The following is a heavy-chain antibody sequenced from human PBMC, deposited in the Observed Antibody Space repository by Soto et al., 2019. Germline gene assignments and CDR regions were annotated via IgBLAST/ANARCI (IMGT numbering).Heavy chain of an antibody. D-gene: IGHD3-22*01. CDR3: AITDTTMIVVTTYSAMDV. V-gene: IGHV1-69*12. CDR1: GGSLSNYG. J-gene: IGHJ6*02. CDR2: IIPVFGTP. Sequence: QVQLVQSGAEVKKPGSSVKVSCKASGGSLSNYGISWVRQAPGQGLEWMGAIIPVFGTPNYAQKFQDRVTIPADESTTTVYMDVRSLTSEDTAVYYSAITDTTMIVVTTYSAMDVWRQGTTVTVSS.